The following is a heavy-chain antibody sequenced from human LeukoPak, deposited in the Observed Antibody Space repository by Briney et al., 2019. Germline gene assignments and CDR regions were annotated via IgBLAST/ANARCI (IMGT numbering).Heavy chain of an antibody. J-gene: IGHJ4*02. Sequence: PSGTLSLTCAVSGGSISSSNWWSWVRQPPGKGLEWIGEIYHNGSTNYNPSLKSRVTISVDKSKNQFSLKLSSVTAADTAVYYCARDMITFGGVIVPLGYWGQGTLVTVSS. CDR2: IYHNGST. CDR3: ARDMITFGGVIVPLGY. CDR1: GGSISSSNW. D-gene: IGHD3-16*02. V-gene: IGHV4-4*02.